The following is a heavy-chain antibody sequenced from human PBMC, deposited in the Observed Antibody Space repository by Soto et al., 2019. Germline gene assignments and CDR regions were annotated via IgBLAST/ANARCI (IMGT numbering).Heavy chain of an antibody. CDR1: GGTFSSYA. CDR3: ARVPSRVDYYYYGMDV. Sequence: QVQLVQSGAEVKKPGSSVKVSCKASGGTFSSYAISWVRQAPGQGLEWMGGIIPVFGTANYAQKFQGRVTITADEATSTAYMELSRLRSEDTAVYYCARVPSRVDYYYYGMDVWGQGTTVTVSS. CDR2: IIPVFGTA. J-gene: IGHJ6*02. V-gene: IGHV1-69*01.